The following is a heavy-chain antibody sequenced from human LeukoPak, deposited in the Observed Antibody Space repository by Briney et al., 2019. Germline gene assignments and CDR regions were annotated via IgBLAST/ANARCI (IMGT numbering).Heavy chain of an antibody. Sequence: PGGSLRLSCAASGFTFSSYAMYWVRQTPGKGLEWVAGISYDGSNKYYTDSVKGRFTISRDNSNNMLYLQMNSLRAEDTAVYYCANPRDIVATISALYWGQGTLVTVSS. V-gene: IGHV3-30*18. CDR3: ANPRDIVATISALY. CDR2: ISYDGSNK. D-gene: IGHD5-12*01. J-gene: IGHJ4*02. CDR1: GFTFSSYA.